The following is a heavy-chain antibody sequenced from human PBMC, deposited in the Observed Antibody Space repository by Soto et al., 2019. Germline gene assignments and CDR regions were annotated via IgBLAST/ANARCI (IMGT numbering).Heavy chain of an antibody. CDR2: IIPIFGTA. D-gene: IGHD6-13*01. CDR3: ARDMWPYSSSWFRTSPFDY. J-gene: IGHJ4*02. V-gene: IGHV1-69*12. CDR1: GGAFSSYA. Sequence: QVQLVQSGAEVKKPGSSVKVSCKASGGAFSSYAISWVRQAPGQGLEWMGGIIPIFGTANYAQKFQGRVTITADDSTSTAYRELGSLRSGDTAVYYCARDMWPYSSSWFRTSPFDYWGQGTLVTVSS.